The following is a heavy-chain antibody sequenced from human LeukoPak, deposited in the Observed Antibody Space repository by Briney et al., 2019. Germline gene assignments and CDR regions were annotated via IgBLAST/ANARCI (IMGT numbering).Heavy chain of an antibody. CDR2: IYSGGST. CDR3: ARVGVWYFFDY. V-gene: IGHV3-53*01. D-gene: IGHD6-19*01. Sequence: GGSLRLSCAASGFTVSSNYMSWVRQAPGKGLEWVSVIYSGGSTYYADSVKGRFTISRDNSKNTLYLQMNSLRAEDTAVYYCARVGVWYFFDYWGQGTPITVSS. CDR1: GFTVSSNY. J-gene: IGHJ4*02.